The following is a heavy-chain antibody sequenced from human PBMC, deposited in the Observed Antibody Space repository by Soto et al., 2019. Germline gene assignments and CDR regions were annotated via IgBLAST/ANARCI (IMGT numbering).Heavy chain of an antibody. CDR1: GDSVSSNSAA. CDR3: ARAPPHFHGPFDY. Sequence: SQPLSLTCAISGDSVSSNSAACNWVRQSPSRGLEWLGRTYYRSKWYNDYAESVKSRITINPDTSKNQFSLHLNSVTPEDTAVYYGARAPPHFHGPFDYRGQGTQVTVYS. V-gene: IGHV6-1*01. D-gene: IGHD4-17*01. CDR2: TYYRSKWYN. J-gene: IGHJ4*02.